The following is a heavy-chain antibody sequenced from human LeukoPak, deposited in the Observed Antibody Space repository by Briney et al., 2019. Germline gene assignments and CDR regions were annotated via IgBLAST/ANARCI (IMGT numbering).Heavy chain of an antibody. Sequence: PGGSLRLSCAASGFTVSSNYMSWVRQAPGKGLEWVSVIYSGGSTYYADSVKGRFTISRDNSKNTLYPQMNSLRAEDTAVYYCAAGGILWVFDYWGQGTLVTVSS. CDR2: IYSGGST. CDR3: AAGGILWVFDY. V-gene: IGHV3-66*02. CDR1: GFTVSSNY. J-gene: IGHJ4*02. D-gene: IGHD2-21*01.